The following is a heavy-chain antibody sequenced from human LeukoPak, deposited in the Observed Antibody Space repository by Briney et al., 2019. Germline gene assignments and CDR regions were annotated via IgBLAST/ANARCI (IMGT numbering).Heavy chain of an antibody. CDR3: ARHRGSGWSDY. J-gene: IGHJ4*02. Sequence: PSETLSLTCTVSGGSISSYYWSWIRQPPGKGLEWIGYIYYSGSTNYNPSLKSRVTISVDTSKNQFSLKLSSVTAADTAVYYCARHRGSGWSDYWGRGTLVTVSS. D-gene: IGHD6-19*01. V-gene: IGHV4-59*08. CDR1: GGSISSYY. CDR2: IYYSGST.